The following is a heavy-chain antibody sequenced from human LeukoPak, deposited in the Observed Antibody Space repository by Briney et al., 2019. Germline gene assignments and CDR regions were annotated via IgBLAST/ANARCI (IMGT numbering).Heavy chain of an antibody. CDR3: ARSLYCSSTSCYGLLDY. CDR1: GYTFTGYY. V-gene: IGHV1-2*02. CDR2: INPNSGGT. J-gene: IGHJ4*02. D-gene: IGHD2-2*01. Sequence: ASVKVSCKASGYTFTGYYMHWVRQAPGQGLEWMGWINPNSGGTNYAQKFQGRVTMTRDTSINTAYMELSRLRSDDTAVYYCARSLYCSSTSCYGLLDYWGQGTLVTVSS.